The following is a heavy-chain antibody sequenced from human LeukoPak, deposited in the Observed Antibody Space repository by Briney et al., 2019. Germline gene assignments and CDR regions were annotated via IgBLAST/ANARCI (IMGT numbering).Heavy chain of an antibody. V-gene: IGHV3-43D*03. CDR1: GFTFDDYA. D-gene: IGHD3-10*01. J-gene: IGHJ4*02. CDR3: AKDMAAYYYASGNVDY. CDR2: ISWDGGGT. Sequence: GGSLRLSCGASGFTFDDYAMHWVRQAPGRGLEWVSLISWDGGGTYYADSVKGRSSISRDNSKNSLYLQMNSLRAEDTALYYCAKDMAAYYYASGNVDYWGQGTLVTVSS.